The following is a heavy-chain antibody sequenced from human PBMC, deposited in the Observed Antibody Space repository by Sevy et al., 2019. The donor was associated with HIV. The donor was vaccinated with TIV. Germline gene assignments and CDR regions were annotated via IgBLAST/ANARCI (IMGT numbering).Heavy chain of an antibody. D-gene: IGHD7-27*01. CDR3: GTGDAYDV. CDR2: ITRKIDGETT. CDR1: GFTFSNSF. J-gene: IGHJ3*01. Sequence: GGSLRLSCAASGFTFSNSFMSWARQAPGRGLEWVGRITRKIDGETTLYAAPVKGRFTISRDDSRNIMYLQMDSLKIEDTAMYYCGTGDAYDVSGQGTTVTVSS. V-gene: IGHV3-15*06.